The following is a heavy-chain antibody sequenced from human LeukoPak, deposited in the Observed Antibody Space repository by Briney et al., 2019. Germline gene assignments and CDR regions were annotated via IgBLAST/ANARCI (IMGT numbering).Heavy chain of an antibody. CDR1: GGSISSGGYY. J-gene: IGHJ6*02. CDR2: IYYSGST. D-gene: IGHD5-18*01. Sequence: PSETLSLTCTVSGGSISSGGYYWSWIRQHPGKGLEWIGYIYYSGSTYYNPSLKSRVTISVDTSKNQFSLRVSSVSAADTGVYYCVSHPYSSYYYHMDVWGRGTTVTVSS. V-gene: IGHV4-31*03. CDR3: VSHPYSSYYYHMDV.